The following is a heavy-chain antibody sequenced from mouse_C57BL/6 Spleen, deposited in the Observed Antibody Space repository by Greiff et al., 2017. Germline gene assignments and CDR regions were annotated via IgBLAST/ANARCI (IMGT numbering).Heavy chain of an antibody. CDR3: TRDDYDEKGPFYFDY. D-gene: IGHD2-4*01. Sequence: QVQLQQSGAELVRPGASVTLSCKASGYTFTDYEMHWVKQTPVHGLEWIGAIDPETGGTAYNQKFKGKAILTADKSSSTAYMELRSLTSEDSAVYYCTRDDYDEKGPFYFDYWGQGTTLTVSS. CDR2: IDPETGGT. CDR1: GYTFTDYE. J-gene: IGHJ2*01. V-gene: IGHV1-15*01.